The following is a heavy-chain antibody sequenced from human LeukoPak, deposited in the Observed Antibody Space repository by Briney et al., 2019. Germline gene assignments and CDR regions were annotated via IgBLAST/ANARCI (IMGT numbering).Heavy chain of an antibody. J-gene: IGHJ4*02. CDR3: ARDQGATLVRGITPYLDY. V-gene: IGHV3-30*04. CDR1: GFTFSSYA. CDR2: ISYDGSGN. D-gene: IGHD3-10*01. Sequence: GGSLRLSCAASGFTFSSYAMHWVRQAPGKGLEWVAIISYDGSGNYSADSVKGRFTISRDNSKNTLYLQMNSLRTGDTAVYYCARDQGATLVRGITPYLDYWGQGTLVSVSS.